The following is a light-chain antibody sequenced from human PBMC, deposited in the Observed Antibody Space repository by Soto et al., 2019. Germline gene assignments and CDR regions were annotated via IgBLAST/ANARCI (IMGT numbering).Light chain of an antibody. V-gene: IGKV3-15*01. CDR1: QSVSSN. CDR3: QQYNNWPLT. J-gene: IGKJ1*01. CDR2: GAS. Sequence: EIVMTQSPATLAVSPWERATLSCRASQSVSSNLAWYQQKPGQAPRLLIYGASTRATGIPARFSGSGSGTEFTLTISSLQSEDFAVYYCQQYNNWPLTFGQGTKVHIK.